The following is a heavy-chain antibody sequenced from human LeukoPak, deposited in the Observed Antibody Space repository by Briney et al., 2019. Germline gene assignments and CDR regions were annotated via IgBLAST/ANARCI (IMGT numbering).Heavy chain of an antibody. CDR2: IWDDGSNK. D-gene: IGHD6-19*01. J-gene: IGHJ4*02. Sequence: GGSLRLSCAASGSTFSSYGMHWVRQAPGKGLEWVAVIWDDGSNKYHADSVKGRFTISRDNSENTLSLQMNSLRAEDTAVYYCARGPWRYASGVSHFDSWGQGTLVTVSS. V-gene: IGHV3-33*01. CDR1: GSTFSSYG. CDR3: ARGPWRYASGVSHFDS.